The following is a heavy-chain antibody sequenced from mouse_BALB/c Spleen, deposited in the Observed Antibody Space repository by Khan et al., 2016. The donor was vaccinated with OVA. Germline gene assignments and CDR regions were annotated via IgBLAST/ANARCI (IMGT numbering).Heavy chain of an antibody. J-gene: IGHJ3*01. CDR1: GYSFTLYY. CDR3: ARGYDFFAS. CDR2: VNPNNGDS. Sequence: VQLQQSGPDLVKPGASVRISCKASGYSFTLYYLTWVKQSHGESLEWIGRVNPNNGDSAYNQKFKDRATLTVDKSSNTAYMDFRILTSEYSSVYYFARGYDFFASWGQGTLVTVSA. D-gene: IGHD2-14*01. V-gene: IGHV1-26*01.